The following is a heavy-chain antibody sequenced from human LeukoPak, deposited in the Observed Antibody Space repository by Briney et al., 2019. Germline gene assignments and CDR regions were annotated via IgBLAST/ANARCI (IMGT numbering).Heavy chain of an antibody. J-gene: IGHJ4*02. CDR3: ARAEWLYSSSFDY. Sequence: MASGTLSLTYTVSGGSISSGSYYWSWVRQPAGKGLAWIGRIYTSGSTNYNPSLKSRVTISVDTSKNQFSLKLSSVTAADTAVYYCARAEWLYSSSFDYWGQGTLVTVSS. CDR2: IYTSGST. V-gene: IGHV4-61*02. CDR1: GGSISSGSYY. D-gene: IGHD6-6*01.